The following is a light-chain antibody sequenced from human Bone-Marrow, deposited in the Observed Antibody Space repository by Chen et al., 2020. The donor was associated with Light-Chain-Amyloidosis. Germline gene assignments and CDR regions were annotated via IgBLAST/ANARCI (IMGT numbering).Light chain of an antibody. CDR1: QSISTY. CDR2: AAS. Sequence: DIQMTQSPSSLSASVGDRVTITCRASQSISTYLNWYQQKPGKAPKLLIYAASSLQSGVSSRFSGSGSGTESTLTISSLQPEDFATYYCQHSYSTPYTFGQGTKLEIK. V-gene: IGKV1-39*01. J-gene: IGKJ2*01. CDR3: QHSYSTPYT.